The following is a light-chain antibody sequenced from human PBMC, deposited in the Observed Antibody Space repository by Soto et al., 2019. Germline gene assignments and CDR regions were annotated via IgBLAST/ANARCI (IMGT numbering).Light chain of an antibody. Sequence: DIQMTQSPPTLSASIGDRVTITCRASQSVSGWLAWYQQKPGKAPKLLIYDVSSLESGVASRFSGSGSATEFSLTISGLQPDYFATYYCQQYKDFSRAFGPGTTVDIK. V-gene: IGKV1-5*01. J-gene: IGKJ1*01. CDR2: DVS. CDR1: QSVSGW. CDR3: QQYKDFSRA.